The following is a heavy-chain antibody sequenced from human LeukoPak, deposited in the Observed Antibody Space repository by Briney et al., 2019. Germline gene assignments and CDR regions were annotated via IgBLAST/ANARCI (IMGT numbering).Heavy chain of an antibody. D-gene: IGHD2-15*01. Sequence: SETLSLTCTVSGASISSYYWSWIRQPPGKGLELIGSFHYSGGTNYNPSLKSRVTMSGDTSENQFSLMLSSVTAADTAVYYCARVPGYCSGGSCFYFFDYWGQGTLVTVSS. CDR2: FHYSGGT. CDR1: GASISSYY. V-gene: IGHV4-59*01. J-gene: IGHJ4*02. CDR3: ARVPGYCSGGSCFYFFDY.